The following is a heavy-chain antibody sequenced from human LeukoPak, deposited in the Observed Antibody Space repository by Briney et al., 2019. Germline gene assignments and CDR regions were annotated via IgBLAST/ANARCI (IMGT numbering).Heavy chain of an antibody. Sequence: GGSLRLSCAASGFNFDDHAMHWVRQPPGGGLQCVSLVSGDGSVTHYADSVKGRFTASRDNNKNSLYLQMDSLTTEDTVFYYCAKDQYTSGWFTWFDFWGRGTLVTVSS. CDR1: GFNFDDHA. V-gene: IGHV3-43*02. D-gene: IGHD6-19*01. CDR3: AKDQYTSGWFTWFDF. J-gene: IGHJ4*02. CDR2: VSGDGSVT.